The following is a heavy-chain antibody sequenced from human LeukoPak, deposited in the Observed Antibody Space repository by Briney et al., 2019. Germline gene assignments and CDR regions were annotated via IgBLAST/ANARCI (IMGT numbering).Heavy chain of an antibody. J-gene: IGHJ3*02. CDR1: GFTFSSYW. D-gene: IGHD3-22*01. CDR3: AKDQDSSGDDAFNI. V-gene: IGHV3-9*01. CDR2: ISWNSGTI. Sequence: GGSLRLSCAASGFTFSSYWMHWVRQAPGKGLGWVSGISWNSGTIGYADSVKGRFTISRDNAKNSLYLQMNSLRAEDTALYYCAKDQDSSGDDAFNIWGQGTMVTVSS.